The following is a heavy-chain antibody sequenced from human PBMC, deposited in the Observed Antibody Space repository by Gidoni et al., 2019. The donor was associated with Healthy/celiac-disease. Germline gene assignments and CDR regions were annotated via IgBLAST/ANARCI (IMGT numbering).Heavy chain of an antibody. Sequence: QVTLKESGPALVKPTQTLTLTCPFSGFSLSTSGMRVSWIRQPPGKALEWLARIDWDDDKFYSTSLKTRLTISKDTSKNQVVLTMTNMDPVDTATYYCARDYGDYYYYGMDVWGQGTTVTVSS. CDR1: GFSLSTSGMR. CDR2: IDWDDDK. D-gene: IGHD4-17*01. J-gene: IGHJ6*02. V-gene: IGHV2-70*04. CDR3: ARDYGDYYYYGMDV.